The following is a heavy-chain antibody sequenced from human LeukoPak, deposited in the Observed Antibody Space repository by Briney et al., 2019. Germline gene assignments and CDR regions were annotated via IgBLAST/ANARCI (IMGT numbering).Heavy chain of an antibody. Sequence: GASVKVSCKASGYTFTSYGISWVRQAPGQGLEWMGWISAYNGNTNYAQKLQGRVTMTTDTSTSTAYMELRSLRSDDTAVYYCTRLSRYGNRWYYVDYWGQGTLVTVSS. D-gene: IGHD6-13*01. J-gene: IGHJ4*02. CDR2: ISAYNGNT. CDR1: GYTFTSYG. V-gene: IGHV1-18*01. CDR3: TRLSRYGNRWYYVDY.